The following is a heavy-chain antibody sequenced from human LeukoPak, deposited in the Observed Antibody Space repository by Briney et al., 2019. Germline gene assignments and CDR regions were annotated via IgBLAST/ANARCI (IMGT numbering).Heavy chain of an antibody. CDR2: INYSGTT. Sequence: SETLSLTCIVSGGSISSRHYIWTWIRQLPGKGLEWIGNINYSGTTHYNPSLRDRVTISSNTSNDQFSLNLASVTAADTAVYFCARGYFDPAPDFWGQGILVTVS. J-gene: IGHJ4*02. CDR1: GGSISSRHYI. CDR3: ARGYFDPAPDF. V-gene: IGHV4-30-4*08. D-gene: IGHD3-9*01.